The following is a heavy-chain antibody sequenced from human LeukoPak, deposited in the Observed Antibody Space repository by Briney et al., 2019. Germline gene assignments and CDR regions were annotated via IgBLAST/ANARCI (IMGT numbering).Heavy chain of an antibody. CDR1: GFTFHNYA. J-gene: IGHJ3*02. V-gene: IGHV3-23*01. CDR2: ISSSSGST. Sequence: GGSLRLSCAASGFTFHNYAMSWVRQAPGKGLEWVSGISSSSGSTYYADSVKGRFTLSRDNSKNTLYLQMNSLRAEDTALYYCAKEMTTVTNEEAFDIWGQGTMVTVSS. CDR3: AKEMTTVTNEEAFDI. D-gene: IGHD4-17*01.